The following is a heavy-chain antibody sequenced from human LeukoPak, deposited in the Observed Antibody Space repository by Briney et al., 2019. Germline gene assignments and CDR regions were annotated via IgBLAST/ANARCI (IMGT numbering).Heavy chain of an antibody. CDR1: GFRFGDYA. J-gene: IGHJ6*04. Sequence: GGSLRLSCTPSGFRFGDYAMSWVRQAPGKGLEWVSYISSSGSTMYYADSVKGRFTISRDNAKNSLYLQMNSLRAEDTAVYYCAELGITMIGGVWGKGTTVTISS. CDR2: ISSSGSTM. D-gene: IGHD3-10*02. CDR3: AELGITMIGGV. V-gene: IGHV3-48*03.